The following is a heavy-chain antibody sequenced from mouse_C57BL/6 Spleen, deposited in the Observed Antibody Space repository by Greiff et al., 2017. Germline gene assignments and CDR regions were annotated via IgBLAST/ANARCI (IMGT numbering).Heavy chain of an antibody. J-gene: IGHJ3*01. Sequence: EVMLVESGGGLVKPGGSLKLSCAASGFTFSSYAMSWVRQTPEKRLEWVATISDGGSYTYYPDNVKGRFTIARDNAKNNLYLQMSHLKSEDTAMYYGSIDLDDGYLAWFAYWGQGTLVTVSA. CDR1: GFTFSSYA. D-gene: IGHD2-3*01. CDR3: SIDLDDGYLAWFAY. V-gene: IGHV5-4*01. CDR2: ISDGGSYT.